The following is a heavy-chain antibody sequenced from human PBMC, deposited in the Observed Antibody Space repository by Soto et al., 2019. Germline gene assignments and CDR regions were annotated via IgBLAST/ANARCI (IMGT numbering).Heavy chain of an antibody. CDR3: TTAPADFWSGYYQHYYYYYGMDV. CDR1: GFTFSNAW. CDR2: IQSKTDGGTT. V-gene: IGHV3-15*07. Sequence: GGSLRLSCAASGFTFSNAWMNWVRQAPGKGLEWVGRIQSKTDGGTTDYAAPVKGRFTISRDDSKNTLYLQMNSLKTEDTAVYYCTTAPADFWSGYYQHYYYYYGMDVWGQGTTVTVSS. D-gene: IGHD3-3*01. J-gene: IGHJ6*02.